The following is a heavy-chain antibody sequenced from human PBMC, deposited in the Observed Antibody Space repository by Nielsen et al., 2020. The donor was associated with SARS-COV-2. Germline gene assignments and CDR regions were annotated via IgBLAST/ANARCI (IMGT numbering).Heavy chain of an antibody. Sequence: GGSLRLSCAASGFTFTSHWMSWVRQAPGKGLEWVANIKPDGSEKYYVDSVRGRFTISRDNAKNSLYLQMNSLRPEDTALYYCIKDMAPGGADVWGRGTTVTVSS. D-gene: IGHD5-24*01. CDR1: GFTFTSHW. V-gene: IGHV3-7*03. CDR3: IKDMAPGGADV. J-gene: IGHJ6*02. CDR2: IKPDGSEK.